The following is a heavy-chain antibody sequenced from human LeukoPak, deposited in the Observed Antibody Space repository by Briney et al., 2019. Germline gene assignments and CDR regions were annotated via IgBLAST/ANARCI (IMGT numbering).Heavy chain of an antibody. CDR2: VHSSGNT. CDR1: AGSISAYY. V-gene: IGHV4-4*07. D-gene: IGHD1-26*01. J-gene: IGHJ4*02. Sequence: RRSETLSLTCTVSAGSISAYYWRCIRQPGGRGLEWIGRVHSSGNTNYRLSLQSRVTMPVDMSKNQLSLNLSSISAQDTAVHLCAREYSRSRYLAYWGLGILVTVSS. CDR3: AREYSRSRYLAY.